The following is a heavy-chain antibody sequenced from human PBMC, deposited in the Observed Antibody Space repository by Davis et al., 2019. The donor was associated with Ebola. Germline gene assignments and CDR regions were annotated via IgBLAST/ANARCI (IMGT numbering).Heavy chain of an antibody. CDR2: VAYDGSNK. V-gene: IGHV3-30*18. CDR3: AKDKARYYEGILDS. CDR1: GFTFSAYG. D-gene: IGHD3-22*01. J-gene: IGHJ4*02. Sequence: GESLKISCAASGFTFSAYGMHWVRQAPGKGLEWLAVVAYDGSNKNYAESVRGRFTISKDNSKNTLYLEMISLRAEDTAVYYCAKDKARYYEGILDSWGQGTLVTVSS.